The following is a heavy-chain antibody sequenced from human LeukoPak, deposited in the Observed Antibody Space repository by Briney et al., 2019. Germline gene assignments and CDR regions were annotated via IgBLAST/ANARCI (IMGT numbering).Heavy chain of an antibody. CDR1: GYTLTELS. D-gene: IGHD1-26*01. CDR2: FDSEDGET. J-gene: IGHJ4*02. CDR3: ATGPIVGATPARSNFDY. V-gene: IGHV1-24*01. Sequence: ASVKVSCKVSGYTLTELSMHWVRQAPGKGLEWMGGFDSEDGETIYAQKFQGRVTMTEDTSTDTAYMELSSLRSEDTAVYYCATGPIVGATPARSNFDYWGQGTLVTVSS.